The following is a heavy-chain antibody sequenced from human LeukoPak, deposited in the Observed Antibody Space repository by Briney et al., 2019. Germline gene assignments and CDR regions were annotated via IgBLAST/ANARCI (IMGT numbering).Heavy chain of an antibody. D-gene: IGHD5-12*01. J-gene: IGHJ4*02. CDR2: MSGSGDRS. Sequence: ASETLSLTCAVYGGSFSGYYWSWVRQAPGKGLEWVSAMSGSGDRSYYTDSVKGRYTISRDTSKNTLYLQMNSLRAEDTAVYYCARDGGWLHVYWGQGTLVTVSS. V-gene: IGHV3-23*01. CDR3: ARDGGWLHVY. CDR1: GGSFSGYY.